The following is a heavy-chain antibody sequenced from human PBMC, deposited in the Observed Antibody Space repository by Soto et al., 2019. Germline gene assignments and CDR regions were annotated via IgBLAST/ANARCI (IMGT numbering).Heavy chain of an antibody. D-gene: IGHD3-9*01. CDR2: IYPGDSDT. V-gene: IGHV5-51*01. CDR1: GYSFTSYW. J-gene: IGHJ4*02. CDR3: ARRYYDILTGYYLDY. Sequence: GESLKISCKGSGYSFTSYWIGWVRQMPGKGLEWMGIIYPGDSDTRYSPSFQGQVTISADKSISTAYLQWSSLKASDTAMYYCARRYYDILTGYYLDYWGQVTLVTVSS.